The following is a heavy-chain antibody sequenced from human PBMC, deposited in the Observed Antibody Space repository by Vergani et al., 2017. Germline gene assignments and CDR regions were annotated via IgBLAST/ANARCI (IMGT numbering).Heavy chain of an antibody. CDR3: ARDRSGGDQEGGWFDP. CDR1: GGSISSGGYY. V-gene: IGHV4-31*03. D-gene: IGHD2-21*02. CDR2: IYYSGST. Sequence: QVQLQESGPGLVKPSQTLSLTCTVSGGSISSGGYYWSWIRQHPGKGLEWIGYIYYSGSTYYNPSLKSRVTISVDTSKNQFSLKLRSVTAADAAVYYCARDRSGGDQEGGWFDPWGQGTLVTVSS. J-gene: IGHJ5*02.